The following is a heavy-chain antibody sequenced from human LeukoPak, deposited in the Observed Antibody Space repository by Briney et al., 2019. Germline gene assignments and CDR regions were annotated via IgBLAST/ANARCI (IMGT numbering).Heavy chain of an antibody. Sequence: GGSLILSCAASGFTFSSYGMHWVRQAPGKGLEWVAFIRYDGSNKYYADSVKGRFTISRDNSKNTLCLQMNSLRAEDTAVYYCAKSDWNYSDAFDIWGQGTMVTVSS. V-gene: IGHV3-30*02. CDR3: AKSDWNYSDAFDI. J-gene: IGHJ3*02. CDR1: GFTFSSYG. CDR2: IRYDGSNK. D-gene: IGHD1-7*01.